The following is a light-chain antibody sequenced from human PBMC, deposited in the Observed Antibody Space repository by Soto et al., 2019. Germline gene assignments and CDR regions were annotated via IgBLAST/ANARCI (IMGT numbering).Light chain of an antibody. CDR2: EVT. J-gene: IGLJ1*01. CDR1: SSDIGSYDL. CDR3: CSFADFTYV. Sequence: QSVLTQPASVAWSPGQSITISCTRTSSDIGSYDLVSWYQQHPGAAPKLIIYEVTKRPSGVSTRFSGSKSGNTASLTISGLQAVDEADYYCCSFADFTYVFGTGTKVTV. V-gene: IGLV2-23*02.